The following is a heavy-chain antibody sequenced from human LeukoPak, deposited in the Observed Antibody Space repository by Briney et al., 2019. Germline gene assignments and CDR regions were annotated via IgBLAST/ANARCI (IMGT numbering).Heavy chain of an antibody. CDR2: ISASGDNT. Sequence: GGSPRLSCAASGFTFSTYPMMWVRQAPGEGLEWVSAISASGDNTYYADSVKGRFTISRDNSKNTLYLQMNSLRADDTAVYYRAKDRGYWGQGTLVTVSS. CDR3: AKDRGY. J-gene: IGHJ4*02. CDR1: GFTFSTYP. V-gene: IGHV3-23*01.